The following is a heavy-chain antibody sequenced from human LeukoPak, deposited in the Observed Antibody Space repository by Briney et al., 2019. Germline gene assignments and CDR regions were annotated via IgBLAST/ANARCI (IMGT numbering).Heavy chain of an antibody. Sequence: SETLSLTCTVSGGSISTYYWNWIRQPPGKGLEWLGYISNTGTTIYNPSLKGRVTLSLNTSKNQFSLRLSSVTAADTAVYYCAREIPRNYFDYWGQGTLVTVSS. J-gene: IGHJ4*02. CDR2: ISNTGTT. V-gene: IGHV4-59*01. CDR1: GGSISTYY. CDR3: AREIPRNYFDY.